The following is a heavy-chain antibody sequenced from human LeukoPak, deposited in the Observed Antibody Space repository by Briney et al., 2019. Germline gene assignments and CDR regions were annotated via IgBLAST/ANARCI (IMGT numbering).Heavy chain of an antibody. CDR2: ISASGGST. CDR1: GFTFSSYA. D-gene: IGHD1-1*01. V-gene: IGHV3-23*01. Sequence: PGGSLRLSCAASGFTFSSYAMSWVRQAPGKGLEWVSAISASGGSTYYADSVKGRSTISRDNSKNTLYLQMNSLRAEDTAIYYCAIATTGRGAFGSWGQGTLVSVSS. CDR3: AIATTGRGAFGS. J-gene: IGHJ4*02.